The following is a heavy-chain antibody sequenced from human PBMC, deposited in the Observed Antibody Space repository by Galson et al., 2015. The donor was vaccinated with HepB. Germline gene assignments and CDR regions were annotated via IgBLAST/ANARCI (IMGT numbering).Heavy chain of an antibody. V-gene: IGHV3-23*01. J-gene: IGHJ4*02. CDR1: GFTFSSYA. CDR3: AKSRYGSGVGYFDY. CDR2: VSAGVGST. Sequence: SLRLSCAASGFTFSSYALIWVRQAPGKGLEWVSGVSAGVGSTFYGDSVKGRFAISRDNSKNTLYLQMNNLRAEDTAIYYCAKSRYGSGVGYFDYWGQGTLVTVSS. D-gene: IGHD6-19*01.